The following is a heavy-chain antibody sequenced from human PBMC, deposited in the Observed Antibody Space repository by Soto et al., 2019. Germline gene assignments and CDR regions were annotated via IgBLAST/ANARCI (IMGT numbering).Heavy chain of an antibody. J-gene: IGHJ4*02. V-gene: IGHV3-74*01. CDR2: IRGDGNDA. Sequence: EVQLVESGGGLVQPRGSLRLSCAASGFTFSNSLMHWVRQVPGKGLVWVSRIRGDGNDANYADSVKGRFTISRDNAKNTLDLQMNSLRAEDTAVYYCARELVLGSGSFGHWVQGTLVYVSS. CDR3: ARELVLGSGSFGH. CDR1: GFTFSNSL. D-gene: IGHD3-10*01.